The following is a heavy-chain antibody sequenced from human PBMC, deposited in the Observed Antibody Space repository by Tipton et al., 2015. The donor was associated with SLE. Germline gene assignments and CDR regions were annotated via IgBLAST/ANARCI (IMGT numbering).Heavy chain of an antibody. CDR3: ARGGNTVIKY. J-gene: IGHJ4*02. D-gene: IGHD4-17*01. CDR2: IYYSGST. Sequence: LRLSCTVSGGSINSGSYYWTWIRQPPGKGLEWIGYIYYSGSTNYNPSLKSRVTISVDTSKNQFSLRLRSVTAADTAVYYCARGGNTVIKYWGQGTLVTVSS. V-gene: IGHV4-61*01. CDR1: GGSINSGSYY.